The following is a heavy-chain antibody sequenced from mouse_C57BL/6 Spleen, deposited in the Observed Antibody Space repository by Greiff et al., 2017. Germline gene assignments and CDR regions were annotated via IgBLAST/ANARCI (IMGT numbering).Heavy chain of an antibody. CDR1: GYTFTSYW. CDR2: IDPSDSYT. Sequence: QVQLQQPGAELVMPGASVKLSCKASGYTFTSYWMHWVKQRPGQGLEWIGEIDPSDSYTNYNQKFKGKSTLTVDKSSSTAYMQLSSLTSEDSAVYYCARLKLRSMDYWGQGTSVTVSS. D-gene: IGHD1-1*01. J-gene: IGHJ4*01. V-gene: IGHV1-69*01. CDR3: ARLKLRSMDY.